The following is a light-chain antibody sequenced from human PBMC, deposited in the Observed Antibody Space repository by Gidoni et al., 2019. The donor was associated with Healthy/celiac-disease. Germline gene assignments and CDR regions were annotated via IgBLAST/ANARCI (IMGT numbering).Light chain of an antibody. Sequence: EIVLTQSPGTLSLSPGERATLSCRASQSVSSSYLAWYQQKPGQAPRLLIYGASSRATGIPDRFSGSWSGTDFTLTISRLAPEDFAVYYCQQYGSSPRITFGQGTRLEIK. J-gene: IGKJ5*01. CDR2: GAS. CDR1: QSVSSSY. V-gene: IGKV3-20*01. CDR3: QQYGSSPRIT.